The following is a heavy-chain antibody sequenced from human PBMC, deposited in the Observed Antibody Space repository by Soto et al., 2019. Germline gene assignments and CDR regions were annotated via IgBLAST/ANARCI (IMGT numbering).Heavy chain of an antibody. CDR3: TTVMDRRGYGMDL. CDR2: IKSKSDGGTT. CDR1: GITLSHAW. Sequence: EVQLVESGGGLVKPGGSLRLSCAASGITLSHAWMNWVRQAPGKGLEWVGRIKSKSDGGTTDDAAPVTGRFTISRDNSKNTLYVQMDSLKTEEAALDYCTTVMDRRGYGMDLRCQGTTVTVFS. J-gene: IGHJ6*02. V-gene: IGHV3-15*07. D-gene: IGHD3-10*01.